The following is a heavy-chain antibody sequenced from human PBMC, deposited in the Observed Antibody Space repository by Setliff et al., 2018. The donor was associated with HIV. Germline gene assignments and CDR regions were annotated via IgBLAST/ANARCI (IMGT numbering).Heavy chain of an antibody. D-gene: IGHD3-22*01. CDR2: INPSSGST. CDR1: GYTFTTYY. J-gene: IGHJ6*02. Sequence: GASVKVSCKTSGYTFTTYYMHWVRQAPGQGLEWMGIINPSSGSTSYAQKFQGRVTMTRDTSTSTVYMELSSLRSEDTAVYYCAAGYYYYASSGRYYGMDVWGQGTTVTVSS. CDR3: AAGYYYYASSGRYYGMDV. V-gene: IGHV1-46*01.